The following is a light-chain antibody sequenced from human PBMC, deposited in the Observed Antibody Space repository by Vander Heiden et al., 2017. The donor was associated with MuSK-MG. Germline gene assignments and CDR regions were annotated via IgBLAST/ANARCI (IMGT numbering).Light chain of an antibody. Sequence: SYELPQPLSLSVSPGLTARITCSGDVLLKQYVYWYQQKPGQAPVLVIYTDNERPSGIHERFSGTSSGSTVTLTNSGVQAEDEADYYWQSADSSDTYVFGTGTKVTVL. V-gene: IGLV3-25*03. J-gene: IGLJ1*01. CDR2: TDN. CDR3: QSADSSDTYV. CDR1: VLLKQY.